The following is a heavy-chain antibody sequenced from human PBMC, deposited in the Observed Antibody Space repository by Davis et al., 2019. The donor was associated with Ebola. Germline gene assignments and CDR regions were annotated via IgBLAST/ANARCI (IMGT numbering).Heavy chain of an antibody. J-gene: IGHJ4*02. Sequence: GGSLRLSCAASGFTVSSNYMSWVRQAPGKGLEWVAVISYDGSNKYYADSVKGRFTISRDNSKNTLYLQMNSLRAEDTAVYYCAKDLHIVVVTAPGGYWGQGTLVTVSS. V-gene: IGHV3-30*18. CDR1: GFTVSSNY. D-gene: IGHD2-21*02. CDR2: ISYDGSNK. CDR3: AKDLHIVVVTAPGGY.